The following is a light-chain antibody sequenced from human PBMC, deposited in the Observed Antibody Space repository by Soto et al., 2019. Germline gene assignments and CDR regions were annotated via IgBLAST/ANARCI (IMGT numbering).Light chain of an antibody. CDR2: GAS. J-gene: IGKJ1*01. CDR1: QSLSSTY. V-gene: IGKV3-20*01. Sequence: EIVLTQSPGTLSLSPGERATLSCRASQSLSSTYLAWYQQKPGQAPGLLIYGASSRATGIPDRFSGSGSGTDFALTISRLEPEDFAVYYCKHYGTALRTFGQGTKVDIK. CDR3: KHYGTALRT.